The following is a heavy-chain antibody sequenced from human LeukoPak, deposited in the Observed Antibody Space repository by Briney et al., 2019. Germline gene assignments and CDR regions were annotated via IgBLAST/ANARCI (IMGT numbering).Heavy chain of an antibody. Sequence: GSSVKVSCKASGGTFSSYAISWVRQAPGQGLEWMGGIIPIFGTANYAQKFQGRVTITADESTSTAYMELSSLRSEDTAVYYCARRTAYYYGMDVWGQGTTVTVSS. CDR3: ARRTAYYYGMDV. V-gene: IGHV1-69*01. D-gene: IGHD1-1*01. J-gene: IGHJ6*02. CDR2: IIPIFGTA. CDR1: GGTFSSYA.